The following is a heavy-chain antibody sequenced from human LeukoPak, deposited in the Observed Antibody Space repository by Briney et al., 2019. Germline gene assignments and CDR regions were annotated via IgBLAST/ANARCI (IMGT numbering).Heavy chain of an antibody. J-gene: IGHJ6*03. CDR3: ASSSTGYYEGYYYYYMDV. V-gene: IGHV4-61*08. Sequence: SQTLSLTCAVSGGSISSGGYYWSWIRQPPGKGLEWIGYIYYSGSTNYNPSLKSRVTISVDTSKNQFSLKLSSVTAADTAVYYCASSSTGYYEGYYYYYMDVWGKGTTVTVSS. D-gene: IGHD3-9*01. CDR2: IYYSGST. CDR1: GGSISSGGYY.